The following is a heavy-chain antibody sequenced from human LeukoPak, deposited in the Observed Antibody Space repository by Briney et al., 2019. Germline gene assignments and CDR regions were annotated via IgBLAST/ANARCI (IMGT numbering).Heavy chain of an antibody. J-gene: IGHJ6*03. V-gene: IGHV4-39*01. CDR1: GGSIGSSSYY. D-gene: IGHD2-21*02. CDR2: IYYSGST. Sequence: SETLSLTCTVSGGSIGSSSYYWGWIRQPPGKGLEWIGSIYYSGSTYYNPSLKSRVTISVDTSKNQFSLKLSSVTAADTAVYFCARALVVTADSNLYYMDVWGKGTTVTISS. CDR3: ARALVVTADSNLYYMDV.